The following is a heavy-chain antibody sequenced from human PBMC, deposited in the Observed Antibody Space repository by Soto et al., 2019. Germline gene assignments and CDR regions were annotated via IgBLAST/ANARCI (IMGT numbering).Heavy chain of an antibody. J-gene: IGHJ5*02. V-gene: IGHV4-34*01. CDR2: INHSGST. CDR1: GGSFSGYY. D-gene: IGHD1-26*01. Sequence: SETLSLTCAVYGGSFSGYYWSWIRQPPGKGLEWIGEINHSGSTNYNPSLKSRVTISVDTSKNQFSLKLSSVTAADTAVYYCARDMHAGSTHYFDPWGQGTLVTV. CDR3: ARDMHAGSTHYFDP.